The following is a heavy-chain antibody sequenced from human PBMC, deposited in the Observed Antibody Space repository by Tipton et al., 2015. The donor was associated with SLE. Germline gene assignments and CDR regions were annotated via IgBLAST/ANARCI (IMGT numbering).Heavy chain of an antibody. CDR1: GFTFSSYV. D-gene: IGHD2-21*01. CDR3: AKNAEKHCGGDCSPFDY. Sequence: SLRLSCAASGFTFSSYVMYWVRQAPGKGLEWVSIIYSGGSTYYADSVKGRFTVSRGTSKNTLYLQMSSLRPEDTAVYYCAKNAEKHCGGDCSPFDYWGQGTLVTVSS. J-gene: IGHJ4*02. CDR2: IYSGGST. V-gene: IGHV3-23*03.